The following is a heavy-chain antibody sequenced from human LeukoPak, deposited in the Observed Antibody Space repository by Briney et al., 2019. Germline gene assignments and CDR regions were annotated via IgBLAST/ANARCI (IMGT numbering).Heavy chain of an antibody. CDR3: AKGTTVLTATALDY. CDR1: GFTFSSYA. D-gene: IGHD2-21*02. V-gene: IGHV3-30-3*01. Sequence: GRSLRLSCAASGFTFSSYAMHWVRQAPGKGLEWVAVISYDGSNKYYADSVKGRFTISRDNSKNTLYLQMNSLRAEDTAVYYCAKGTTVLTATALDYWGQGTLVTVSS. CDR2: ISYDGSNK. J-gene: IGHJ4*02.